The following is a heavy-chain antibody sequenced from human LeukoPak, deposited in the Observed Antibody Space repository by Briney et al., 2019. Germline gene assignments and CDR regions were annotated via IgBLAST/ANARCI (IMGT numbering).Heavy chain of an antibody. V-gene: IGHV4-59*01. CDR1: GGSFSGYC. J-gene: IGHJ4*02. CDR2: IYYSGST. D-gene: IGHD3-22*01. CDR3: ARGGSGYYDSSGYYPTLFFDY. Sequence: SETLSLSCAVYGGSFSGYCWSWIRQPPGKGLEWIGYIYYSGSTNYNPSLKSRVTISVDTSKNQFSLKLSSVTAADTAVYYCARGGSGYYDSSGYYPTLFFDYWGQGTLVTVSS.